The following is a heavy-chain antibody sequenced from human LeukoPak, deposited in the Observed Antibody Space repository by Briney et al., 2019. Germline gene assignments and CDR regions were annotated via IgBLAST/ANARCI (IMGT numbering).Heavy chain of an antibody. CDR2: IYTSGST. Sequence: SETLSLTCTVSGGSISSYYWSWIRQPAGKGLEWIGRIYTSGSTNYNPSLKSRVTMSVDTSNNQFSLKLSSVTAADTAVYYCARTYSSSWHFDYWGQGTLVTVSS. V-gene: IGHV4-4*07. D-gene: IGHD6-13*01. CDR1: GGSISSYY. J-gene: IGHJ4*02. CDR3: ARTYSSSWHFDY.